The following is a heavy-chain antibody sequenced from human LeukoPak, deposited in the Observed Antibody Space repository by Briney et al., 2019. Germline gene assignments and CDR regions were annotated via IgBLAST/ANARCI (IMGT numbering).Heavy chain of an antibody. D-gene: IGHD3/OR15-3a*01. CDR1: GFTFSSYS. V-gene: IGHV3-48*04. Sequence: GGSLRLSCAASGFTFSSYSMNWVRQAPGKGLEWVSYISSSSSTIYYAGSVKGRFTISRDNAKNSLYLQMNSLRAEDTAVYYCAIGQSRFDPWGQGTLVTVSS. CDR2: ISSSSSTI. J-gene: IGHJ5*02. CDR3: AIGQSRFDP.